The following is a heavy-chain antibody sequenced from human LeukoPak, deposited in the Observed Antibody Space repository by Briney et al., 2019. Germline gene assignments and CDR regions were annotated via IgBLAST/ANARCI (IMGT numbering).Heavy chain of an antibody. J-gene: IGHJ4*02. D-gene: IGHD6-13*01. Sequence: SETLSLTCTVSGGSISSYYWSWIRQPPGEGLEWIGYIYYSGSTNYNPSLKSRVTISVDTSKNQFSLKLSSETAADTAVYYCARVVTSSRPFSFDYWGQGTLVTVSS. CDR1: GGSISSYY. V-gene: IGHV4-59*01. CDR3: ARVVTSSRPFSFDY. CDR2: IYYSGST.